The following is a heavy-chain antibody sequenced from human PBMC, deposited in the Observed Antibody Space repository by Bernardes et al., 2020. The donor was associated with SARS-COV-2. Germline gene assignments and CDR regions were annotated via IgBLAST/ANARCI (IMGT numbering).Heavy chain of an antibody. D-gene: IGHD3-10*01. Sequence: GWSLRLSCAASGFTFSSYGMHWVRQAPGKGLEWVAGISDDGTIPYYEDSVKGRFTISRDNSKNTLYLQMNSLRTEDTAVYYCAKGGFGELLTQFDYWGQGTMVPVSS. CDR1: GFTFSSYG. CDR3: AKGGFGELLTQFDY. CDR2: ISDDGTIP. J-gene: IGHJ4*02. V-gene: IGHV3-30*18.